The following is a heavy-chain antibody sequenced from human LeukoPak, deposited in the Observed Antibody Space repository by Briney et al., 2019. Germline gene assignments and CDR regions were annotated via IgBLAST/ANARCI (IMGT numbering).Heavy chain of an antibody. Sequence: GGSLRLSCAASGFTFSSYEMNWVRQAPGKGLEWVSYISSSGSTIYYADSVKGRFTISRDNAKNSLYLQMNSLRAEDTAVYYCARDKGGLTYYYDSSGETYDAFDIWGQGTMVTVSS. J-gene: IGHJ3*02. CDR2: ISSSGSTI. CDR1: GFTFSSYE. CDR3: ARDKGGLTYYYDSSGETYDAFDI. V-gene: IGHV3-48*03. D-gene: IGHD3-22*01.